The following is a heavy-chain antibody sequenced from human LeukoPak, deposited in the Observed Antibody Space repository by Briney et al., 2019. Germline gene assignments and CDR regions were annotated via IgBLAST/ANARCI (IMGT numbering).Heavy chain of an antibody. CDR1: GYSFISYW. J-gene: IGHJ4*02. D-gene: IGHD1-1*01. CDR2: VYPGDSDT. CDR3: VRSTTWIFDY. V-gene: IGHV5-51*01. Sequence: GESLKISCKGSGYSFISYWIGWVRQMPGKGLEWMGIVYPGDSDTKYSPSFQGQVTISADKSISTAYLQWSSLKASDTAMYYCVRSTTWIFDYWGQGTLVTVSS.